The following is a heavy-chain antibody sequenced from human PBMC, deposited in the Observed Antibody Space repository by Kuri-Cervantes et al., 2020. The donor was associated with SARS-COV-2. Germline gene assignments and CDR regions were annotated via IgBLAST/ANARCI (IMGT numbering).Heavy chain of an antibody. D-gene: IGHD3-10*01. Sequence: ESLKISCTVSDGSISNYCWSWIRQSPGGGLEWIGYISYRGSTNYNPSLKCRVTISTGTSENQCSLKLSSVSAADTAIYFCTRGRSTAWFSLWGQGTLVTVSS. CDR2: ISYRGST. V-gene: IGHV4-59*01. CDR1: DGSISNYC. CDR3: TRGRSTAWFSL. J-gene: IGHJ4*02.